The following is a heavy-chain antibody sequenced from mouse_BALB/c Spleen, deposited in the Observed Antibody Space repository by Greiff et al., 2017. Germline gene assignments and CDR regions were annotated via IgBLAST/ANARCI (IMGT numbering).Heavy chain of an antibody. J-gene: IGHJ2*01. CDR1: GYSITSDYA. Sequence: EVKLMESGPGLVKPSQSLSLTCTVTGYSITSDYAWNWIRQFPGNKLEWMGYISYSGSTSYNPSLKSRISITRDTSKNQFFLQLNSVTTEDTATYYCARGLLRSSLDYWGQGTTLTVSS. V-gene: IGHV3-2*02. CDR3: ARGLLRSSLDY. CDR2: ISYSGST. D-gene: IGHD1-1*01.